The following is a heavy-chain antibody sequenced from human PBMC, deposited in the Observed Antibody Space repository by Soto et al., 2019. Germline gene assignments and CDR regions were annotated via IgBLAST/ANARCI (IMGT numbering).Heavy chain of an antibody. Sequence: QVQLVESGGGVVQPGRSLRLSCAASGFTFSSYGMHWVRQAPGKGLEWVAVISYDGSNKYYADSVKGRFTISRDNSKNTXXLQMNSLSAEDTAVYYCAKDKEPRGYSYGYDLFSVWGQGTTVTVSS. V-gene: IGHV3-30*18. CDR2: ISYDGSNK. J-gene: IGHJ6*02. CDR1: GFTFSSYG. CDR3: AKDKEPRGYSYGYDLFSV. D-gene: IGHD5-18*01.